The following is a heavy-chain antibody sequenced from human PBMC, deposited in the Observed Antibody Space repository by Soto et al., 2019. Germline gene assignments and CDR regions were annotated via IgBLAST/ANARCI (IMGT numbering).Heavy chain of an antibody. CDR3: ARHGDYGDYGGVDY. D-gene: IGHD4-17*01. Sequence: PSETLSLTCTVSGGSISGYYWSWIRQPPGKGLEWIGYMYNTGSTVYNPSFKSRVTISVDTSKNQFSLKLSSVTAADTALYYCARHGDYGDYGGVDYWGQGTLVTVSS. V-gene: IGHV4-59*08. CDR1: GGSISGYY. CDR2: MYNTGST. J-gene: IGHJ4*02.